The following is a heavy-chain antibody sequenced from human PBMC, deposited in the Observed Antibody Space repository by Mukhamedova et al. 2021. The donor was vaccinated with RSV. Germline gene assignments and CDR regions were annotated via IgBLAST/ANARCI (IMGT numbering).Heavy chain of an antibody. V-gene: IGHV1-46*01. CDR2: LNPGSGRT. Sequence: LWVRQAPGQGLEWMGRLNPGSGRTTYAQKYQDRVTMTRDTSTSTVYMELTSLRSDDTAVYYCARGHDYSYYGMDVWGQGTTVTVS. J-gene: IGHJ6*02. CDR3: ARGHDYSYYGMDV.